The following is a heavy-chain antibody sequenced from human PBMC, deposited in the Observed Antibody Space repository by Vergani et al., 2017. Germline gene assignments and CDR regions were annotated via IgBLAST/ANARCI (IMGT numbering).Heavy chain of an antibody. V-gene: IGHV3-7*01. CDR1: GFTFSSYG. CDR2: IKQDGNEK. D-gene: IGHD1-14*01. CDR3: ARDRYNRNPDAFDM. Sequence: VQLVESGGGVVQPGRSLRLSCAASGFTFSSYGMHWVRQAPGKGLEWVANIKQDGNEKHYVDSVKARFTVSRDNAKNSLYLQMNSLRAEDTAVYYCARDRYNRNPDAFDMWGQGTMVTVSA. J-gene: IGHJ3*02.